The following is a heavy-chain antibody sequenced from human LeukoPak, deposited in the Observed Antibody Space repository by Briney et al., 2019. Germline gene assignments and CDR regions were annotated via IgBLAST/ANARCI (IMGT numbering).Heavy chain of an antibody. CDR3: ARDQHSSGWYGYFDL. J-gene: IGHJ2*01. CDR2: IYTSGNN. CDR1: GGSITTYQ. D-gene: IGHD6-19*01. Sequence: PSETLSLTCTVSGGSITTYQWTWIRQPAGKGLEWIGLIYTSGNNNYNPSLKSRVTMSVDTSKNQFFLKLSSVTAADTAVYYCARDQHSSGWYGYFDLWGRGTLVTV. V-gene: IGHV4-4*07.